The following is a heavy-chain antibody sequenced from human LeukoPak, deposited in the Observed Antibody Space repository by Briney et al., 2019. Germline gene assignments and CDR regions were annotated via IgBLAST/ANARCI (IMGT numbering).Heavy chain of an antibody. CDR1: TPTPTSLC. D-gene: IGHD5-24*01. V-gene: IGHV3-48*02. J-gene: IGHJ3*02. CDR3: GRGTWDGDRTFDI. CDR2: ISGSSSII. Sequence: GSLSPSCPLYTPTPTSLCTECDRQAPGKGLEWISYISGSSSIIYYTPSMQDRFTISRDKGKNSLYLQMNRLRDNHPAMYVFGRGTWDGDRTFDIWGQVTMVTVSS.